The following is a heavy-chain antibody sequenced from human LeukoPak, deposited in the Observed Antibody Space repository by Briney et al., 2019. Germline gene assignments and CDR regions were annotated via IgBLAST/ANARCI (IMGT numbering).Heavy chain of an antibody. D-gene: IGHD6-6*01. Sequence: GGSLRLSCAASGFTFRNYVMTWVRQAPGKGPEWVSAITDSGGSTYHADSVKGRFTISRDNSKNTLFLQMNSLRVEDTAVYYCAKGSSSSRPYYFDYWGQGTLVTVSS. CDR3: AKGSSSSRPYYFDY. J-gene: IGHJ4*02. CDR1: GFTFRNYV. CDR2: ITDSGGST. V-gene: IGHV3-23*01.